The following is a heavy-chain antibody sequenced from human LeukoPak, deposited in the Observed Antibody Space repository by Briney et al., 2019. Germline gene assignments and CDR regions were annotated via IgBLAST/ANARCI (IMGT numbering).Heavy chain of an antibody. CDR2: ISAYNGNA. J-gene: IGHJ4*02. V-gene: IGHV1-18*01. D-gene: IGHD1-14*01. CDR1: GYTFTSYG. CDR3: ARTEFDY. Sequence: ASVKVSCKASGYTFTSYGISWVRQAPGQGLEWMGWISAYNGNANYAQKFQGRVTMTRDTSINTAYMELNWLRSDDTAVYYCARTEFDYWGQGTLVTVSS.